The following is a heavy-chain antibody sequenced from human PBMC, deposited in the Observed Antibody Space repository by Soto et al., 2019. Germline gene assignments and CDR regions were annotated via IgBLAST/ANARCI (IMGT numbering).Heavy chain of an antibody. CDR2: IYYSGST. CDR1: GGSISSGGYY. J-gene: IGHJ5*02. Sequence: NPSETLSLTCTVSGGSISSGGYYWSWIRQHPGKGLEWIGYIYYSGSTYYNPSLKSRVTISVDTSKNQFSLKLSSVTAADTAVYYCARAEVGDCSSTSCQTATGGLFDPWGQGTLVTVSS. D-gene: IGHD2-2*01. CDR3: ARAEVGDCSSTSCQTATGGLFDP. V-gene: IGHV4-31*03.